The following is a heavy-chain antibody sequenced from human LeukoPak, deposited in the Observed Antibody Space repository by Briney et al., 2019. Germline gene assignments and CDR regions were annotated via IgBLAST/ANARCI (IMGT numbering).Heavy chain of an antibody. V-gene: IGHV4-34*01. CDR3: ARQVVVVVAAAYWFDP. CDR1: GGSFSGYY. D-gene: IGHD2-15*01. J-gene: IGHJ5*02. CDR2: INHSGST. Sequence: SETLSLTCAVYGGSFSGYYWSWIRQPPGKGLEWIGEINHSGSTNYNPSLKSRVTISVDTSKNQFSLKLSSVTAADTAVYYCARQVVVVVAAAYWFDPWGQGTLVTVSS.